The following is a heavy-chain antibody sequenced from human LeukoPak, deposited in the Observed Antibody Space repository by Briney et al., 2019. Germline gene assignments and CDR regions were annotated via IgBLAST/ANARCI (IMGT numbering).Heavy chain of an antibody. Sequence: PSETLSLTCTVSGGSISSYYWSWIRQLAGKGLEWIGRIYTSGSTNYNPSLKSRVTMSVDTSKNQFSLKLSSVTAADTAVYYCACGDYEGGFDYWGQGTLDTVSS. D-gene: IGHD4-17*01. CDR2: IYTSGST. J-gene: IGHJ4*02. CDR3: ACGDYEGGFDY. CDR1: GGSISSYY. V-gene: IGHV4-4*07.